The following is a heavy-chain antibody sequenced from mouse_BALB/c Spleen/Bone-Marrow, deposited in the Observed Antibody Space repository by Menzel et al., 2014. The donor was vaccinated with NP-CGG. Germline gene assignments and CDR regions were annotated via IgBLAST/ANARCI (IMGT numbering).Heavy chain of an antibody. CDR2: IDPANGNT. Sequence: EVQLQQSGAELVKPGASVKLSCTASGFNIKDTYMHWVKQRPEQGLEWIGRIDPANGNTKYDPKFQGKATITADTSSNTAYLQLSGLTSEDTAVYYCARTAPENFDYWGQGTTLTVSS. V-gene: IGHV14-3*02. J-gene: IGHJ2*01. CDR3: ARTAPENFDY. D-gene: IGHD1-2*01. CDR1: GFNIKDTY.